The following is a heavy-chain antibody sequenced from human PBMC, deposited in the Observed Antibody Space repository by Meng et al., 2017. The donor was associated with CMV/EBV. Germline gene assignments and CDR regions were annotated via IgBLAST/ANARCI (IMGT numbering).Heavy chain of an antibody. CDR3: ARCVEYSNPKFDY. CDR2: IFSNDEK. CDR1: GFPLSNGRMG. Sequence: SGPTLVKPTETLTLTCTVSGFPLSNGRMGVSWIRQPPGKALEWLAHIFSNDEKSYSTSLQRRLTISKDTSKSQVVLTMTNMDPVNTATYYCARCVEYSNPKFDYWGQGTLVTVLL. V-gene: IGHV2-26*01. J-gene: IGHJ4*02. D-gene: IGHD2/OR15-2a*01.